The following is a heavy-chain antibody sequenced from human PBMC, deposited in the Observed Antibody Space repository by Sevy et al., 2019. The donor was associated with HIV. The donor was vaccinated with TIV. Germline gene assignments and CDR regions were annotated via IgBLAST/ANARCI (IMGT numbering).Heavy chain of an antibody. CDR2: ISSSSSYI. CDR3: ARDLVQVNFWSGSLGYYYGMDV. Sequence: GGSLRLSCAASGFTFSSYSMNWVRQAPGKGLEWVSSISSSSSYIYYADSVKGRFTISRDNAKNSLYLQMNSLRAEDTAVYYCARDLVQVNFWSGSLGYYYGMDVWGQGTTVTVSS. J-gene: IGHJ6*02. CDR1: GFTFSSYS. D-gene: IGHD3-3*01. V-gene: IGHV3-21*01.